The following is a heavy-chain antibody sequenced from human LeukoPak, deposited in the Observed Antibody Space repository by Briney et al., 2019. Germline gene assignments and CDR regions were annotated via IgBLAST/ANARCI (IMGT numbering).Heavy chain of an antibody. CDR3: ARVSGGWKTGVVMNKRYYYYMDV. J-gene: IGHJ6*03. V-gene: IGHV4-61*02. Sequence: SETLSLTCTVSGGSISSGSYYWRWLRQPAGKGLEWIGRIYTGGSTNYNPSLKSRVTISVDTSKNKFSLKLSSVTAADTAVYYCARVSGGWKTGVVMNKRYYYYMDVWGKGTTVTVSS. D-gene: IGHD3-3*01. CDR2: IYTGGST. CDR1: GGSISSGSYY.